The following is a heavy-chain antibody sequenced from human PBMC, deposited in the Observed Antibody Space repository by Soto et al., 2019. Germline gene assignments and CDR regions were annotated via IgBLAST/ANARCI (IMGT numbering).Heavy chain of an antibody. CDR3: ASLVGYDARDAFDI. J-gene: IGHJ3*02. CDR1: GFTVSSNY. D-gene: IGHD2-8*02. Sequence: WGSLRLSCADSGFTVSSNYMSWVRQAPGKGLEWVSVIYSGGSTYYADSVKGRFTISRDNSKNTLYLQMNSLRAEDTAVYYCASLVGYDARDAFDIWGQGTMVTVSS. CDR2: IYSGGST. V-gene: IGHV3-66*01.